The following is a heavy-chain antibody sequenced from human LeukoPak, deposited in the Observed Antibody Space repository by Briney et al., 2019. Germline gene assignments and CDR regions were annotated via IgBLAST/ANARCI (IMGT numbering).Heavy chain of an antibody. CDR2: ISGSGGST. Sequence: PGASLRLSCAASGFTFSSYAMSWVRQAPGKGLEWVSAISGSGGSTYYADSVKGRFTISRDNSKNTLYLQMNSLRAEDTAVYYCANDQDIVVVPAAINNWFDPWGQGTLVTVSS. V-gene: IGHV3-23*01. J-gene: IGHJ5*02. CDR1: GFTFSSYA. CDR3: ANDQDIVVVPAAINNWFDP. D-gene: IGHD2-2*02.